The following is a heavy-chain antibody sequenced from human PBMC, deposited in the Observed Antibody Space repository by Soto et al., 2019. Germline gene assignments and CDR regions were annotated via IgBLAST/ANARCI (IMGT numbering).Heavy chain of an antibody. CDR3: ARDMGGYPWDWFDP. V-gene: IGHV1-18*01. Sequence: QVQLVQSGAEVKKPGASVKVSCKASGYTFISYGISWVRRAPGQGLEWMGWISVYNGNTNYAQKLQGRVTMTTDTSTSTADMELRSLRSDDTAVYYCARDMGGYPWDWFDPWGQGTLVTVSS. D-gene: IGHD3-16*01. CDR1: GYTFISYG. J-gene: IGHJ5*02. CDR2: ISVYNGNT.